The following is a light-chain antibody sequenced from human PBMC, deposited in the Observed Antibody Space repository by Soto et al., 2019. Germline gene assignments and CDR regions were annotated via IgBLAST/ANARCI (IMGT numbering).Light chain of an antibody. CDR2: DSS. Sequence: EIVLTQSPATLSLSPGEVATLSCRASQYISSYLAWYQHKPGQAPRLLIYDSSTRPTGIPGRFSGRGSGTDFTLTISNVEPEDFAVYYCQQRSNWPPITFGQGTRLEIK. CDR1: QYISSY. V-gene: IGKV3-11*01. J-gene: IGKJ5*01. CDR3: QQRSNWPPIT.